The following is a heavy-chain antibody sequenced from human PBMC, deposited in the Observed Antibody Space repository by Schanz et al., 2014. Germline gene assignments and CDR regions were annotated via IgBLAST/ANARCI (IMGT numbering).Heavy chain of an antibody. J-gene: IGHJ4*02. CDR3: ARRYSSGWYEFDY. Sequence: QLVQSGSEFRKPGASVKVSCKASGYPFSDYVISWVRQAPGQGLEWMGWISAYNGNTNYAQKFQGRVTMTRDTSTSTVYMYLSSLRSEDTAVYYCARRYSSGWYEFDYWGQGTLVTVSS. CDR1: GYPFSDYV. D-gene: IGHD6-19*01. V-gene: IGHV1-18*04. CDR2: ISAYNGNT.